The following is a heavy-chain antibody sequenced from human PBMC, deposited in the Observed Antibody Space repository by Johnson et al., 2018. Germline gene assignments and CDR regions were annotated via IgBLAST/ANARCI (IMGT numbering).Heavy chain of an antibody. Sequence: EVQLVESGGGLVQPGRSLRLSCAASGFTFDDYAMHWVRQAPGKGLEWVSGISWSSGSIGYADSVKGRFTISRDNAKNSLYLQMNSLRAEDTALYYCAKDSSGYLSNFQHWGQGTLVTVSS. CDR3: AKDSSGYLSNFQH. D-gene: IGHD3-22*01. V-gene: IGHV3-9*01. J-gene: IGHJ1*01. CDR1: GFTFDDYA. CDR2: ISWSSGSI.